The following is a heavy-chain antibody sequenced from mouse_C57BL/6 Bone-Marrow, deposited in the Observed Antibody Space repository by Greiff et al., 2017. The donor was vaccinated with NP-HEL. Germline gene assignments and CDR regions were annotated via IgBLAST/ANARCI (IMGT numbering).Heavy chain of an antibody. CDR2: IYPGDGDT. Sequence: QVQLQQSGAELVKPGASVKISSKASGYAFSSYWMNWVKQRPGKGLEWIGQIYPGDGDTNYNGKFKGKATLTADKSSSTAYMQLSSLTSEDSAVYFCARGGDTTGRGYMTMDYWGQGTSVTVSS. J-gene: IGHJ4*01. D-gene: IGHD2-12*01. CDR3: ARGGDTTGRGYMTMDY. CDR1: GYAFSSYW. V-gene: IGHV1-80*01.